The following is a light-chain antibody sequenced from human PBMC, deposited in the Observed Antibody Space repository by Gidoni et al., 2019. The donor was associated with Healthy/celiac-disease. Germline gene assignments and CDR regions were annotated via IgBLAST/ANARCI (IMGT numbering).Light chain of an antibody. Sequence: QAVVTQEPSLTVSPGGTVTLTCGSSTGAVTSGHYPYWFQQKPGQAPRTLIYDTSNKHSWTPARFSGPLLGGKAALTLSGAQPEDEAEYYCLLSYSGARLVFGGGTKLTVL. J-gene: IGLJ3*02. CDR2: DTS. CDR3: LLSYSGARLV. CDR1: TGAVTSGHY. V-gene: IGLV7-46*01.